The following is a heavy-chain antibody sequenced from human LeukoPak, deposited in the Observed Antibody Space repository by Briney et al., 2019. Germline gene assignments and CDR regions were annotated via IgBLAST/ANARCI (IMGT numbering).Heavy chain of an antibody. Sequence: GASVKVSCKASGYSFTSYRISWVRQAPGQGLEWMGWISAYNGNTNYAQKFQGRVTITADESTSTAYMELSSLRSEDTAVYYCASGYSGYEGPNFELDPWGQGTLVTVSS. D-gene: IGHD5-12*01. V-gene: IGHV1-18*01. J-gene: IGHJ5*02. CDR3: ASGYSGYEGPNFELDP. CDR1: GYSFTSYR. CDR2: ISAYNGNT.